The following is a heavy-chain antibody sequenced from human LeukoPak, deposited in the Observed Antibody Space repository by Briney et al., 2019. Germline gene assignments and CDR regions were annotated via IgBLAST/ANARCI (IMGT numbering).Heavy chain of an antibody. Sequence: GGSLRLSCAASGFTFSSYWMHWVRQAPGKGLVWVSRINSDGSSTNYADSVKGRFTISRDNSKNTLYLQMNSLRAEDTALYYCAKDRAAGAYYYMDVWGKGTTVTVSS. V-gene: IGHV3-74*01. D-gene: IGHD6-13*01. CDR3: AKDRAAGAYYYMDV. J-gene: IGHJ6*03. CDR1: GFTFSSYW. CDR2: INSDGSST.